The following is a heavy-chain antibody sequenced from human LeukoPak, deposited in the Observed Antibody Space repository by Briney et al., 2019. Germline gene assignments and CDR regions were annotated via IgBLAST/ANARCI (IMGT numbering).Heavy chain of an antibody. CDR1: GFTFSDYY. Sequence: GGSLRLSCAASGFTFSDYYMSWIRQAPGKGLEWLSYIISTGGTIYYADSVKGRFTISKDNAKNSLYLQMNSLRAEDTAVYYCAGYSSGWFGAFHIWGQGTMVTVSP. CDR2: IISTGGTI. D-gene: IGHD6-19*01. V-gene: IGHV3-11*04. J-gene: IGHJ3*02. CDR3: AGYSSGWFGAFHI.